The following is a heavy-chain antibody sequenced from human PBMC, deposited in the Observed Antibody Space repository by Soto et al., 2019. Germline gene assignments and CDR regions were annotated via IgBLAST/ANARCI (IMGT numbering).Heavy chain of an antibody. D-gene: IGHD5-18*01. CDR1: GFTFSSYA. J-gene: IGHJ4*02. CDR3: AKGGVGYSYGYYFDY. V-gene: IGHV3-23*01. Sequence: GGSLRLFCAASGFTFSSYAMSWFRQAPGKGLEWVSGISGSGGSTHYADSVKGRFTISRDNSKNTLYLQMNSLRAEDTAFFYCAKGGVGYSYGYYFDYWGQGTLVTVSS. CDR2: ISGSGGST.